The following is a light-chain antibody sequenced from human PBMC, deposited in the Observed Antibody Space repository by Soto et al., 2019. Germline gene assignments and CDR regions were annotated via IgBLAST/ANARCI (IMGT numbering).Light chain of an antibody. CDR2: RTS. J-gene: IGKJ1*01. Sequence: DIQMTQSPSTLSASVGDRVTITCRASQSVGSWLAWYQQKPGKAPKLLIYRTSSLQSGVPSRFSGSGSRTEFTLNIGSLQPDDVASYYCQQYMGSWTFGQGTKVEIK. V-gene: IGKV1-5*03. CDR1: QSVGSW. CDR3: QQYMGSWT.